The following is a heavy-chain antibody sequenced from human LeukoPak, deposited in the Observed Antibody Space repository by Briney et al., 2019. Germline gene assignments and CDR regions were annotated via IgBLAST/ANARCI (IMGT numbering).Heavy chain of an antibody. V-gene: IGHV1-8*01. CDR2: MNPNSGNT. D-gene: IGHD3-3*01. Sequence: ASVKVSCKASGYTFTSYDINWVRQAPGQGLEWMGWMNPNSGNTGYAQKFQGRVTMTRNTSISTAYMELSSLRSEDTAVYYCARSYYDFWSGYRYYFDYWGQGTLVTVSS. CDR1: GYTFTSYD. CDR3: ARSYYDFWSGYRYYFDY. J-gene: IGHJ4*02.